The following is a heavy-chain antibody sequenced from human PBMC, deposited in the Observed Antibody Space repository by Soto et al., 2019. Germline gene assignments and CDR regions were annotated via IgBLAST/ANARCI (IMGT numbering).Heavy chain of an antibody. CDR2: ISSGSATI. CDR1: GFTFSSYS. D-gene: IGHD6-6*01. V-gene: IGHV3-48*02. CDR3: VRDAASYSSSSGSYWYFDL. J-gene: IGHJ2*01. Sequence: EEQLVESGGGLVQPGGSLRLSCAASGFTFSSYSMNWVRQAPGEGLEWLSYISSGSATIYYADSVRGRFKISRDNANDSLYLQMNSLRDEGTAVYYCVRDAASYSSSSGSYWYFDLWGRGTLVTVSS.